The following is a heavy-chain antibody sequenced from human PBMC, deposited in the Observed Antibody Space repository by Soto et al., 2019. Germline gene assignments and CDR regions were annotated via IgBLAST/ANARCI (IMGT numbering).Heavy chain of an antibody. Sequence: QVQLVESGGGVVQPGRSLRLSCAASGFTFSSYGMHWVRQAPGKGLEWVAVIWYDGSNKYYADSVKGRFTISRDNSKNTLYLQMNSLRAEDTAVYSCARDYRQWLDYWGQGTLVTVSS. J-gene: IGHJ4*02. D-gene: IGHD3-22*01. CDR3: ARDYRQWLDY. CDR1: GFTFSSYG. V-gene: IGHV3-33*01. CDR2: IWYDGSNK.